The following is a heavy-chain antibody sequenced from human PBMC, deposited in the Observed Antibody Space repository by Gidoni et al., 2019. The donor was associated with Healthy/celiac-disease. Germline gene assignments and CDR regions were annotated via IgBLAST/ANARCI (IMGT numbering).Heavy chain of an antibody. CDR1: GFTFSSYG. J-gene: IGHJ3*02. V-gene: IGHV3-30*18. CDR3: AKGGIAVAGDLYDAFDI. D-gene: IGHD6-19*01. CDR2: ISYDGSNK. Sequence: QVQLVESGGGVVQPGRSLRLSCAASGFTFSSYGMHWVRQAPGKGLEWVAVISYDGSNKYYADSVKGRFTISRDNSKNTLYLQMNSLRAEDTAVYYCAKGGIAVAGDLYDAFDIWGQGTMVTVSS.